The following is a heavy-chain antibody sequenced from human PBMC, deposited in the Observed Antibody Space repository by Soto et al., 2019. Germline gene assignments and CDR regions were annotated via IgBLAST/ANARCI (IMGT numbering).Heavy chain of an antibody. J-gene: IGHJ4*02. CDR2: ISSSSFTI. Sequence: GGSLRLSCAASGFSFSDYSMNWVRQAPGRGLEWVSYISSSSFTIHYADSVEGRFAISRDNAKNSLYLQMNSLRAEDTAVYYCAKTRSSSYYFDYWGQGTLVTVSS. CDR3: AKTRSSSYYFDY. V-gene: IGHV3-48*01. D-gene: IGHD6-19*01. CDR1: GFSFSDYS.